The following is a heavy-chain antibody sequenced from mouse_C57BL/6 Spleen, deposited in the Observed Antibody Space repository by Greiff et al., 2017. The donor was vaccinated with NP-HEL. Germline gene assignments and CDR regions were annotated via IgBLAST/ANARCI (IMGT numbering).Heavy chain of an antibody. D-gene: IGHD1-1*01. J-gene: IGHJ4*01. CDR3: ARGGLLLRSSSFAMDY. CDR2: ISYDGSN. Sequence: EVQLVESGPGLVKPSQSLSLTCSVTGYSITSGYYWNWIRQFPGNKLEWMGYISYDGSNNYNPSLKNRISITRDTSKNQFFLKLNSVTTEDTATYYCARGGLLLRSSSFAMDYWGQGTSVTVSS. CDR1: GYSITSGYY. V-gene: IGHV3-6*01.